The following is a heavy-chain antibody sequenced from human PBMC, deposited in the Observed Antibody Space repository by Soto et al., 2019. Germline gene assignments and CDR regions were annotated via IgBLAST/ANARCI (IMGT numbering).Heavy chain of an antibody. Sequence: QAQVVQSGAEVRKPGSSVKLSCKASEGTFNSYAIAWVRQAPGQGLEWMGGIIPYYNTLNYAQKFQDRVTVTADDSTNTVYMVLSSLRSDDTAVYFCASGASRWYPYFLDSWAQGTLVTVSS. CDR3: ASGASRWYPYFLDS. CDR2: IIPYYNTL. D-gene: IGHD6-13*01. CDR1: EGTFNSYA. J-gene: IGHJ4*02. V-gene: IGHV1-69*01.